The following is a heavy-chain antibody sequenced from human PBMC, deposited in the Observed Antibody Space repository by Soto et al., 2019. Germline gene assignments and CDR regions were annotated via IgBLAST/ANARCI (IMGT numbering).Heavy chain of an antibody. CDR1: GFTFSSYG. CDR3: ARGLGYSYGIGY. Sequence: AGGSLRLSCAASGFTFSSYGMHWVRQAPGKGLEWVAVIWYDGSNKHYADSVKGRFTISRDNSKNTLYLQMNSLRAEDTAVYYCARGLGYSYGIGYWGQGTLVTVSS. J-gene: IGHJ4*02. CDR2: IWYDGSNK. D-gene: IGHD5-18*01. V-gene: IGHV3-33*01.